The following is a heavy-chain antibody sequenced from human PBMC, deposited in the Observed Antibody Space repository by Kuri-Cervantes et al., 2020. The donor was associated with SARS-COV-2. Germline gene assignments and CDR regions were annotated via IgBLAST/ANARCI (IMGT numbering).Heavy chain of an antibody. V-gene: IGHV4-59*12. CDR1: GGSISSYY. D-gene: IGHD1-26*01. CDR2: IYYSGST. Sequence: SETLSLTCTVSGGSISSYYWSWIRQPPGKGLEWIGYIYYSGSTNYNPSLKSRVTISVDTSKNQFSLKLSSVTAADTAVYYCARRCPHSGSYSRGGTLLYWYFDLWGRGTLVTVSS. CDR3: ARRCPHSGSYSRGGTLLYWYFDL. J-gene: IGHJ2*01.